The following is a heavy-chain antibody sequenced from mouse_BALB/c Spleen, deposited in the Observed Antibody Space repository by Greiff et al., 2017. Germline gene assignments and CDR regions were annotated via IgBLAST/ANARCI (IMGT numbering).Heavy chain of an antibody. J-gene: IGHJ3*01. CDR3: ARDGNYPWFAY. D-gene: IGHD2-1*01. V-gene: IGHV1-14*01. CDR2: INPYNDGT. CDR1: GYTFTSYV. Sequence: VQLQQSGPELVKPGASVKMSCKASGYTFTSYVMHWVKQKPGQGLEWIGYINPYNDGTKYNEKFKGKATLTSDKSSSTAYMELSSLTSEDSAVYYCARDGNYPWFAYWGQGTLVTVSA.